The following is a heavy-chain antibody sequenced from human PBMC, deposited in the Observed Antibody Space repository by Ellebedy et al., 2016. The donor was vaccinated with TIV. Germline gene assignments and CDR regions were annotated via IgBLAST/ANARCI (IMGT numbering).Heavy chain of an antibody. D-gene: IGHD2-21*01. CDR3: ARDWVIAMAFDI. J-gene: IGHJ3*02. CDR1: GFTFSSYS. CDR2: ISSSSSYI. Sequence: GESLKISXAASGFTFSSYSMNWVRQAPGKGLEWVSSISSSSSYIYYADSVKGRFTISRDNAKNSLYLQMNSLRAEDTAVYYCARDWVIAMAFDIWGQGTMVTVSS. V-gene: IGHV3-21*01.